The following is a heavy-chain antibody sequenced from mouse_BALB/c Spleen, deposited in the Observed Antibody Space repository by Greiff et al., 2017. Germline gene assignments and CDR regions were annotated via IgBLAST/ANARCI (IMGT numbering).Heavy chain of an antibody. V-gene: IGHV5-9-3*01. Sequence: EVKLVESGGGLVKPGGSLKLSCAASGFTFSSYAMPWVRQTPGQGLEWVATISSGGSYTYYPESVKGRFTITRDNANSTVYLQLSSLRSEDTAMYYCAREYGSYLRAMDYWGQGTSVTVSS. CDR1: GFTFSSYA. CDR2: ISSGGSYT. CDR3: AREYGSYLRAMDY. J-gene: IGHJ4*01. D-gene: IGHD2-10*02.